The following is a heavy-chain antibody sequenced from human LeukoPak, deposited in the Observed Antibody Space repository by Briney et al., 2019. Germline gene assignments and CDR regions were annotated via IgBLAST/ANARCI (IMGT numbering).Heavy chain of an antibody. D-gene: IGHD2-15*01. J-gene: IGHJ4*02. CDR2: IIPIFGTA. CDR1: GGTFSSYA. CDR3: ARFKGGYCSGGSCEYFDY. Sequence: ASVKVSCKASGGTFSSYAISWVRQAPGQGLEWMGGIIPIFGTANYAQKFQGRVTITADKSTSTAYMELSSLRSEDTAVYNCARFKGGYCSGGSCEYFDYWGQGTLVTVSS. V-gene: IGHV1-69*06.